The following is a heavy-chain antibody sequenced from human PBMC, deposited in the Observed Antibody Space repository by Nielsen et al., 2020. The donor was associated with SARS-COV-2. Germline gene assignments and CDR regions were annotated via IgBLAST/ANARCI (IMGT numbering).Heavy chain of an antibody. CDR2: IYYSGGSA. V-gene: IGHV4-61*01. Sequence: SETLSLTCIVSGGSISSGSHYWSWVRQPPGKGLEWTGDIYYSGGSAKYNPSLKSRLTISVDTSKNQFSLKVRSVTAADSAVYYCARDIGSVSPRYDYWGQGILVTVSS. D-gene: IGHD6-19*01. J-gene: IGHJ4*02. CDR1: GGSISSGSHY. CDR3: ARDIGSVSPRYDY.